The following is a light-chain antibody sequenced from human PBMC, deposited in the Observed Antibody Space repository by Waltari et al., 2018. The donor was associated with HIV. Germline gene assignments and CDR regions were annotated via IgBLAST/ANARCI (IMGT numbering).Light chain of an antibody. V-gene: IGLV1-40*01. CDR3: QSFDNSLGGPCV. Sequence: QSVLTQPPSVSGAPGQTVTISCTGTTSNIGADPGVHWYQRSPGRGPRLLIYGDNDSPSGGPGRFSVPRSDTSASLTITGLQAEDEAHDYCQSFDNSLGGPCVFGGGTSLTVL. CDR1: TSNIGADPG. J-gene: IGLJ3*02. CDR2: GDN.